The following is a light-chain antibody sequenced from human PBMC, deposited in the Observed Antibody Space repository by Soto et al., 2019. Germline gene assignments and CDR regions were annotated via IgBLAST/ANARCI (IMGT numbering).Light chain of an antibody. CDR2: DAP. V-gene: IGKV1-5*01. CDR1: QRIGNL. J-gene: IGKJ2*01. CDR3: QQYNSYSYT. Sequence: DIQMTHSPSTLSASVGDTVTITCRASQRIGNLLAWYQQKPGRAPKFLIYDAPSLQSGVPSRFSGSGSGTEFILTISSLQPDDFATYYCQQYNSYSYTFGQGTKVDIK.